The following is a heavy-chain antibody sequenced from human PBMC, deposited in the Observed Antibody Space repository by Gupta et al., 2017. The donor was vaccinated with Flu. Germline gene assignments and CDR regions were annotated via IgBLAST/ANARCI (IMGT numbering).Heavy chain of an antibody. CDR3: ARGWIPLGAHFDS. J-gene: IGHJ4*02. D-gene: IGHD5-18*01. CDR1: SDSE. CDR2: ISSTGSPT. V-gene: IGHV3-48*03. Sequence: SDSEMEWVRQAPGKGLECISYISSTGSPTYYADSVRSRFTSSRDNAKNSIYLQMNSLRVEDTAIYYWARGWIPLGAHFDSWGQGALVTVSS.